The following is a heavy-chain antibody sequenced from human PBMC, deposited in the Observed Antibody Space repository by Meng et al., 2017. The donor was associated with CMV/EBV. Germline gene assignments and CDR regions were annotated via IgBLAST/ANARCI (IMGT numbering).Heavy chain of an antibody. CDR1: GFSISTSGVG. CDR3: AHKGRRMAAAGINWFDP. J-gene: IGHJ5*02. Sequence: TLKEPGPTLVKPTQTLPLTCTFSGFSISTSGVGVGWIRQPPGKALEWLALIYWDDDKRYSPSLKSRLTITKDTSKNQVVLTMTNMDPVDTATYYCAHKGRRMAAAGINWFDPWGQGTLVTVSS. V-gene: IGHV2-5*02. D-gene: IGHD6-13*01. CDR2: IYWDDDK.